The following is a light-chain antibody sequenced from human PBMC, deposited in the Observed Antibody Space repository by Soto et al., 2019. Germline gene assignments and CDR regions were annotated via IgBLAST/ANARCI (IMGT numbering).Light chain of an antibody. CDR3: QLYYNAPLT. CDR1: RSVLSSSNNKNY. V-gene: IGKV4-1*01. CDR2: WAS. J-gene: IGKJ4*01. Sequence: DIMMTQSPDSLAVSLGERATINCKSSRSVLSSSNNKNYLAWYQQRPRQPPKLLISWASSRESGVPDRFSGIGAGTEFTLTISSLQAEVGAVYYRQLYYNAPLTFVGGTRVEIK.